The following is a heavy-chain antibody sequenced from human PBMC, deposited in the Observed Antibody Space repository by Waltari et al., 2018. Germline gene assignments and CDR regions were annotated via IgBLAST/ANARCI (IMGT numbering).Heavy chain of an antibody. D-gene: IGHD1-1*01. CDR3: AGDFSGVQLERRRGRGWVDP. Sequence: QVQLVQSGAEVKKPGSSVKVSCKASGGTFSSYAISWVRQAPGQGLEWMGGIIPNFGTANYAQKVQGRVTITADESTSTAYMELSSLRAEDTAVYYCAGDFSGVQLERRRGRGWVDPWGQGTLVTVSS. CDR1: GGTFSSYA. J-gene: IGHJ5*02. V-gene: IGHV1-69*01. CDR2: IIPNFGTA.